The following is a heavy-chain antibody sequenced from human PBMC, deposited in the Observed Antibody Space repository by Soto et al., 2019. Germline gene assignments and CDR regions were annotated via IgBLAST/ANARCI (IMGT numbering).Heavy chain of an antibody. Sequence: QVELQESGPGLVKPSQTLSLTCTVSGGSISSGGYYWSWVRQHPGKGLEWIGYIYDSGSTYYNPSLKRRVTIAVDTSKNQCALKLTSVTAADTAVYYCARQATGWYPDYWGQGTLVTVSS. CDR2: IYDSGST. V-gene: IGHV4-31*03. CDR3: ARQATGWYPDY. CDR1: GGSISSGGYY. D-gene: IGHD6-19*01. J-gene: IGHJ4*02.